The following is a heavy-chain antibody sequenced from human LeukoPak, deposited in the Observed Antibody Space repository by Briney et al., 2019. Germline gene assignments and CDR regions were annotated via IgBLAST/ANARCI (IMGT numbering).Heavy chain of an antibody. Sequence: GGSLRLSCAASGFTFSSYAMSWVRQAPGKGLEWVSAISGSGGSTYYADSVEGRFTISRDNTKNTLYLQMNSLRAEDTAVYYCAKDGGQWLPITGIDYWGQGTLVTVSS. CDR2: ISGSGGST. J-gene: IGHJ4*02. D-gene: IGHD3-22*01. CDR3: AKDGGQWLPITGIDY. V-gene: IGHV3-23*01. CDR1: GFTFSSYA.